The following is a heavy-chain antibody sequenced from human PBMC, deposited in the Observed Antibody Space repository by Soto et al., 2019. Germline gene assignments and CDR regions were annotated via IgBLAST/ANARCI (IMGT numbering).Heavy chain of an antibody. J-gene: IGHJ4*02. V-gene: IGHV3-30-3*01. CDR2: ISYDGSNK. Sequence: QVQLVESGGGVVQPGRSLRLSCAASGFTFSSYAMHWVRQAPGKGLEWVAVISYDGSNKYYADSVKGRFTISRDNSKNTLYLQMNSLRAEDTAVYYCARDFSTSSSGSFDYWGQGTLVTVSS. D-gene: IGHD2-2*01. CDR3: ARDFSTSSSGSFDY. CDR1: GFTFSSYA.